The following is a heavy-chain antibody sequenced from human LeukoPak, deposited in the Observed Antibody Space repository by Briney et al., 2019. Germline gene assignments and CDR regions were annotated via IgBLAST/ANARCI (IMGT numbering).Heavy chain of an antibody. D-gene: IGHD6-13*01. CDR1: GGTFSSYA. CDR3: ARGGVAAAGGASWHFDY. V-gene: IGHV1-69*13. CDR2: IIPIFGTA. J-gene: IGHJ4*02. Sequence: SVKVSCKASGGTFSSYAISWVRQAPGQGLEWMGGIIPIFGTANYAQKFQGRVTITADESTSTAYMELSSLRSEDTAVYYCARGGVAAAGGASWHFDYWGQGTLVTVSS.